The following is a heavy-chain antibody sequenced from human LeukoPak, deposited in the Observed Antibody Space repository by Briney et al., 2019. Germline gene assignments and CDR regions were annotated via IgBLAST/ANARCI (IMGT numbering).Heavy chain of an antibody. CDR1: GFTFSSYG. V-gene: IGHV3-23*01. J-gene: IGHJ4*02. Sequence: GGSLRLSGAAPGFTFSSYGMTWVRQVPGKGLEWSSTISGSGGSTYYADSVKGRFSISRDNSKNTLSLQMNSLRAEDTAIYYCAKDRWRSGGSGGGDCWGQGTLVTVSS. CDR2: ISGSGGST. CDR3: AKDRWRSGGSGGGDC. D-gene: IGHD2-15*01.